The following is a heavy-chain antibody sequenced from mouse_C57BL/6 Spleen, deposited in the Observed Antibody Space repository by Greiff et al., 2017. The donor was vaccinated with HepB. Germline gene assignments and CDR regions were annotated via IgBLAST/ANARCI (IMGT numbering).Heavy chain of an antibody. CDR3: ARKEDYYGSSDVWYFDV. Sequence: EVHLVESGGGLVKPGGSLKLSCAASGFTFSDYGMHWVRQAPEKGLEWVAYISSGSSTIYYADTVKGRFTISRDNAKNTLFLQMTSLRSEDTAMYYCARKEDYYGSSDVWYFDVWGTGTTVTVSS. CDR1: GFTFSDYG. CDR2: ISSGSSTI. D-gene: IGHD1-1*01. V-gene: IGHV5-17*01. J-gene: IGHJ1*03.